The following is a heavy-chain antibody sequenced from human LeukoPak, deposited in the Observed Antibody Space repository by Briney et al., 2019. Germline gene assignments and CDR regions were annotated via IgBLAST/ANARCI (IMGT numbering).Heavy chain of an antibody. D-gene: IGHD6-6*01. V-gene: IGHV1-69*13. Sequence: SVKVSCKASGGTFSSCAISWVRRAPGQGLEWMGGIIPIFGTANYAQKFQGRVTITADESTSTAYMELSSLRSEDTAVYYCASRIAARPGLDYWGQGTLVTVSS. CDR2: IIPIFGTA. CDR1: GGTFSSCA. CDR3: ASRIAARPGLDY. J-gene: IGHJ4*02.